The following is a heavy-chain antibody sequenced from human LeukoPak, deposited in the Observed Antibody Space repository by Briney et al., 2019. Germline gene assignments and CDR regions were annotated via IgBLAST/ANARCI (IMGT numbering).Heavy chain of an antibody. D-gene: IGHD4-17*01. CDR1: GGSISSSSYY. Sequence: TSETLSLTCTVSGGSISSSSYYWGWIRQPQGKGLEWIGSIYYSVSTNDNPSLKSRVTISVDTSKNQFSLKLFSVTAADTAIYYCAATTVTTAKSPFDYWGQGTLVTVSS. CDR3: AATTVTTAKSPFDY. V-gene: IGHV4-39*07. CDR2: IYYSVST. J-gene: IGHJ4*02.